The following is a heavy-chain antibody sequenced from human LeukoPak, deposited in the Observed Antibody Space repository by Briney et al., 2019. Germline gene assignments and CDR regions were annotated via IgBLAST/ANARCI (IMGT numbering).Heavy chain of an antibody. V-gene: IGHV4-34*01. D-gene: IGHD3-3*01. CDR3: ARGRYLEWRYFQH. J-gene: IGHJ1*01. CDR2: INHSGST. CDR1: GGSFSGYY. Sequence: SETLSLTCAVYGGSFSGYYWSWIRQPPGKGLEWIGEINHSGSTNYNPSLKGRVTISVDTSKNQFSLKLSSVTAADTAVYYCARGRYLEWRYFQHWGQGTLVTVSS.